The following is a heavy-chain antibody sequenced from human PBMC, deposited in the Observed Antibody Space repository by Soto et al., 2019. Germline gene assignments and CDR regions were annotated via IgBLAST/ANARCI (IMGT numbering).Heavy chain of an antibody. CDR3: ARGIEGWYQGRYYYGMDV. CDR1: GGSISSGGYY. V-gene: IGHV4-31*03. D-gene: IGHD6-19*01. J-gene: IGHJ6*02. Sequence: PSETLSLTCTVSGGSISSGGYYWSWIRQHPGKGLEWIGYIYYSGSTYYNPSLKSRVTISVDTSKNQFSLKLSSVTAADTAVYYCARGIEGWYQGRYYYGMDVWGQGTKVTVSS. CDR2: IYYSGST.